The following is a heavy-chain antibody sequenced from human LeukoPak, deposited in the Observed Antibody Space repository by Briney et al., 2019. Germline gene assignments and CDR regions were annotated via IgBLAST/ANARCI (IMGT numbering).Heavy chain of an antibody. J-gene: IGHJ4*02. CDR1: GGSFSGYY. CDR3: ARDVGNYFGSGSYYTDY. Sequence: PSETLSLTCAVYGGSFSGYYWNWIRQPPGKGLEWLGEVNHSGSTNYNPSLKSRITISVDTSKNQFSLKLSSVTAADTAVYYCARDVGNYFGSGSYYTDYWGQGTLVTVSS. CDR2: VNHSGST. V-gene: IGHV4-34*01. D-gene: IGHD3-10*01.